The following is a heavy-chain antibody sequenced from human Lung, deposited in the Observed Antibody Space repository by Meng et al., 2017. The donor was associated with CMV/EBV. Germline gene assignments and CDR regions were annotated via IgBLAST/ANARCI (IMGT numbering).Heavy chain of an antibody. J-gene: IGHJ4*02. Sequence: SCAASGFTFTAYSMNWVRQAPGKGLEWVASISSSSTYIHYGDSVKGRFSISRDNAKSSLFLQMNGLRIEDTAVYFCGSREGGYWGQGTVVTVSS. CDR1: GFTFTAYS. CDR2: ISSSSTYI. V-gene: IGHV3-21*01. CDR3: GSREGGY. D-gene: IGHD3-10*01.